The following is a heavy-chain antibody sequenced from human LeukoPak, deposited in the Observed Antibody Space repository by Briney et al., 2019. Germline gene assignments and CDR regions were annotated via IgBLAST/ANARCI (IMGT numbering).Heavy chain of an antibody. CDR2: IIPIFGTA. V-gene: IGHV1-69*13. D-gene: IGHD5-18*01. CDR3: ARELRGYSYGLPWFYGMDV. CDR1: GGTFSSYA. J-gene: IGHJ6*04. Sequence: ASVKVSCKASGGTFSSYAISWVRQAPGQGLEWMGGIIPIFGTANYAQKFQGRVTITADESTSTAYMELSSLRSEDTAVYHCARELRGYSYGLPWFYGMDVWGKGTTVTVSS.